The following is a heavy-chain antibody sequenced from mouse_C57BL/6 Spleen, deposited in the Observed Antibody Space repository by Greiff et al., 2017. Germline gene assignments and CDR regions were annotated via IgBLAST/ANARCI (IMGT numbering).Heavy chain of an antibody. CDR1: GYAFSSSW. D-gene: IGHD3-2*02. Sequence: QVQLKESGPELVKPGASVKISCKASGYAFSSSWMNWVKQRPGKGLEWIGRIYPGAGDTNYNGKFKGKATLTADKSSSTAYMQLSSLTSEDSAVYFCARWAQATGFAYWGQGTLVTVSA. J-gene: IGHJ3*01. CDR2: IYPGAGDT. CDR3: ARWAQATGFAY. V-gene: IGHV1-82*01.